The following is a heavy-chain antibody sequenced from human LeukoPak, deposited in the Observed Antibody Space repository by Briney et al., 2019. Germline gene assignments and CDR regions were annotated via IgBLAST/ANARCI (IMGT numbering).Heavy chain of an antibody. CDR3: AKEGFDS. CDR2: LYSGGNT. V-gene: IGHV3-53*01. J-gene: IGHJ4*02. Sequence: PGGSLRLSCVVSGFTVSSNYMSWVRQAPGKGLEWVSVLYSGGNTYHADSVKGRFTISRDNSKNTLYLQMNSLRAEDTAVYYCAKEGFDSWGQGTLVTVSS. CDR1: GFTVSSNY.